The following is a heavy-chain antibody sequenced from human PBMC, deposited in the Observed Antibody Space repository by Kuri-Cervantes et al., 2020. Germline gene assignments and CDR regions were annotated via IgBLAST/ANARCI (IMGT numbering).Heavy chain of an antibody. CDR2: ISAYNGNT. CDR1: GYTFTSYG. Sequence: ASVKVSCKASGYTFTSYGISWVRQAPGQGLEWMGWISAYNGNTNYAQKLQGRVTMTTDTSTSTAYMELRSLRSEDTAVYYCARVPEGTTIFEKWGQGALVTVSS. J-gene: IGHJ4*02. CDR3: ARVPEGTTIFEK. V-gene: IGHV1-18*01. D-gene: IGHD3-9*01.